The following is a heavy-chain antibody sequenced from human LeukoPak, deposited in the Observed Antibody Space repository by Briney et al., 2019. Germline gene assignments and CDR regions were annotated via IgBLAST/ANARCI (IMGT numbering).Heavy chain of an antibody. Sequence: ASVKVSCKASGYTFTSYDINWVRQATGQGLEWMGWMNPNSGNIGYAQKFQGRVTITRNTSISTAYMELSSLRSEDTAVYYCARVLGYCSSTSCYGGWFDPWGQGTLVTVSS. CDR2: MNPNSGNI. V-gene: IGHV1-8*03. D-gene: IGHD2-2*01. CDR3: ARVLGYCSSTSCYGGWFDP. J-gene: IGHJ5*02. CDR1: GYTFTSYD.